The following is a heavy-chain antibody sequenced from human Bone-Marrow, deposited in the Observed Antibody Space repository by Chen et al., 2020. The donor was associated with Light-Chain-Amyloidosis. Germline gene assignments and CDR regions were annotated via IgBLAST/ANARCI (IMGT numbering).Heavy chain of an antibody. Sequence: QVQLQESGPGLVKPSQTLSLTCTVSGGSISSGGYYWSWIRQHPGKGLEWIGYIYYSGSTFYNPSLKSRVTISVDTSKNQFSLKLSSVTAADTAVYYCARETHYYDSGDYYGMDVWGQGTTVTVSS. CDR3: ARETHYYDSGDYYGMDV. J-gene: IGHJ6*02. V-gene: IGHV4-31*03. CDR1: GGSISSGGYY. D-gene: IGHD3-22*01. CDR2: IYYSGST.